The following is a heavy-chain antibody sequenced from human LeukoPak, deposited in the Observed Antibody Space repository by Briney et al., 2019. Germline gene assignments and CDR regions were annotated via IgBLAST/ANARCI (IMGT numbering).Heavy chain of an antibody. D-gene: IGHD3-22*01. J-gene: IGHJ3*02. Sequence: SETLSLTCAVYGGSFSGYYWSWIRQPPGKGLEWIGEINHSGSTNYNPSLKSRITISVDTSKNQFSLKLSSVTAADTAVYYCARGQDILVADAFDIWGQGTMVTVSS. CDR1: GGSFSGYY. V-gene: IGHV4-34*01. CDR3: ARGQDILVADAFDI. CDR2: INHSGST.